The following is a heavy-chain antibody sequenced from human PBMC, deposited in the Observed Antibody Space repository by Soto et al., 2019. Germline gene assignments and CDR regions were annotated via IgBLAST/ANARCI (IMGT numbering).Heavy chain of an antibody. J-gene: IGHJ4*02. CDR3: AKGDWLSTPLPFDN. CDR2: VSGSGDST. Sequence: EVRLLESGGGLVQPGGSLRLSCAASGFTFSSFAMSWVRQAPWKGLEWVSVVSGSGDSTYYADSVKGRFTISRDNSKNTLYLQMNSLRADDTAVYYCAKGDWLSTPLPFDNWGQGSLVTVSS. V-gene: IGHV3-23*01. D-gene: IGHD3-9*01. CDR1: GFTFSSFA.